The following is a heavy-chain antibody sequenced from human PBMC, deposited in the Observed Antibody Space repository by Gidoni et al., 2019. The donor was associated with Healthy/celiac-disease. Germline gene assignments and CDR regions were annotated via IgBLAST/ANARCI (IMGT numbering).Heavy chain of an antibody. D-gene: IGHD2-15*01. CDR3: ARDRGYCSGGSCYDMGWFDP. V-gene: IGHV3-11*01. CDR1: GFTFSDYY. CDR2: ISSSGSTI. Sequence: QVQLVESGGGLVKPGGSLRLSCAASGFTFSDYYMSWIRQAPGKGLEWVSYISSSGSTIYYADSVKGRFTISRDNAKNSLYLQMNSLRAEDTAVYYCARDRGYCSGGSCYDMGWFDPWGQGTLVTVSS. J-gene: IGHJ5*02.